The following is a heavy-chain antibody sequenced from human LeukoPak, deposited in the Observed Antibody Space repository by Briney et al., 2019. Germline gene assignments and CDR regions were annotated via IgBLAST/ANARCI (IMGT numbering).Heavy chain of an antibody. D-gene: IGHD4-17*01. CDR2: IYHSGST. CDR1: GDSISSGDYY. J-gene: IGHJ6*02. CDR3: ARDRDYGDYYYYGMDV. V-gene: IGHV4-30-4*01. Sequence: SETLSLTCTVSGDSISSGDYYWSWIRQPPGKGLEWIGYIYHSGSTYYTPSLKSRVTISVDTSKNQFSLKLSSVTAADTAVYYCARDRDYGDYYYYGMDVWGQGTTVTVSS.